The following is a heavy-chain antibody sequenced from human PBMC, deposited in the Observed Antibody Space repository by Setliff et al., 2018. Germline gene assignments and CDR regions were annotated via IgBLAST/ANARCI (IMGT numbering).Heavy chain of an antibody. V-gene: IGHV4-59*12. CDR3: ARDNTMVGATDY. CDR1: GGSISGYY. D-gene: IGHD1-26*01. J-gene: IGHJ4*02. CDR2: IYYTGSP. Sequence: PSETLSLTCTVSGGSISGYYWGWIRQPPGKGLEWIGNIYYTGSPSYSPSLKSRVTISVDTSKNQFSLRLRSVTAADTAVYFCARDNTMVGATDYWGLGTLVTVSS.